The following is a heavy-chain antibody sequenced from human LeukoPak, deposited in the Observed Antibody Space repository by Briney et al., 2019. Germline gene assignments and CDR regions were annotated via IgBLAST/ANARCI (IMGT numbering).Heavy chain of an antibody. CDR1: GYTFTSYY. Sequence: GASVKVSCKASGYTFTSYYMHWVRQAPGQGLEWMGIINPSGGSTSYAQKLQGRVTMTRDTSTSTVYMELSSLRSEDTAVYYCARIDSGWHFDYWGQGTLVTVSS. CDR3: ARIDSGWHFDY. D-gene: IGHD6-19*01. J-gene: IGHJ4*02. CDR2: INPSGGST. V-gene: IGHV1-46*01.